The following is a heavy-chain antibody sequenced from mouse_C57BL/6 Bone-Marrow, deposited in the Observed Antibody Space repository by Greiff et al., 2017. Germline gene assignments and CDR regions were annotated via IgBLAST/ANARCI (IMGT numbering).Heavy chain of an antibody. CDR2: IDPNSGGT. CDR1: GYTFTSYW. J-gene: IGHJ4*01. V-gene: IGHV1-62-3*01. CDR3: ARFVRRGAMDY. Sequence: QGQLQQPGAELVKPGASVKLSCKASGYTFTSYWMHWVKQRPGRGLEWIGRIDPNSGGTKYNQKFKDKDTLTADKSSSTAYMQLSSLTYEDSAVYYCARFVRRGAMDYWGQGTSVTVSS.